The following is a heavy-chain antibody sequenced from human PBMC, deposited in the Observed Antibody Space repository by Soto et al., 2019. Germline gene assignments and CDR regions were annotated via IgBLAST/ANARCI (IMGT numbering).Heavy chain of an antibody. D-gene: IGHD4-17*01. J-gene: IGHJ4*02. CDR3: ARDADYGDFPRPGDY. Sequence: QVQLVESGGGVVQPGRSLRLSCAASGFTFSSYGMHWVRQAPGKGLEWVAVIWYDGSNKYYADSVKGRFTISRDNSKNTLYLQMNSLRAEDTAVYHCARDADYGDFPRPGDYWGQGTLVTVSS. CDR1: GFTFSSYG. CDR2: IWYDGSNK. V-gene: IGHV3-33*01.